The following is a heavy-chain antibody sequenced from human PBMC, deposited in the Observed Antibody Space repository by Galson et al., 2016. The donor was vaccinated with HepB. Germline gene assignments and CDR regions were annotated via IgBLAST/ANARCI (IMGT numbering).Heavy chain of an antibody. CDR2: IAGGNGNT. CDR3: VRNAGGYNFGD. J-gene: IGHJ4*02. D-gene: IGHD5-24*01. CDR1: GYTFTNYA. Sequence: SVKASCKAGGYTFTNYAIHWVRQAPGQSLEWMGWIAGGNGNTRYSQQFQGRVTFTRDTSASIVYMEMSSLRSEDTAAFYCVRNAGGYNFGDWGQGTLVIVSS. V-gene: IGHV1-3*01.